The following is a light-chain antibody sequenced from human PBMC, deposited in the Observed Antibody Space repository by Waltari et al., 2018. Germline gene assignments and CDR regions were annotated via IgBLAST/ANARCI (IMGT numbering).Light chain of an antibody. V-gene: IGLV1-44*01. Sequence: QSVVTQPPSASGTPGQWVTISCSGSSSNIGSNTVNRYQQLPGTAPKLLVYSDNQRPSGVPDRFSGSKSGTSASLAISGLQSEDEAGYYCAAWDDSLNAVVFGGGTKLTVL. CDR1: SSNIGSNT. CDR2: SDN. J-gene: IGLJ3*02. CDR3: AAWDDSLNAVV.